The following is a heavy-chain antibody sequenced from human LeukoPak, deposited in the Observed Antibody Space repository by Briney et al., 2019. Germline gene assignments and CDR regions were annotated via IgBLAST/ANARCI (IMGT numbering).Heavy chain of an antibody. Sequence: SETLSLTCTVSGFSISSGYYWAWNRQPPGKELEWVGSGYHTGGTYYDPSLNSRATISVDTSKTQFSLRLSAVTADDTAVYYCAREEGATQDANWGQGTLVLVSS. CDR2: GYHTGGT. J-gene: IGHJ1*01. D-gene: IGHD1-26*01. V-gene: IGHV4-38-2*02. CDR1: GFSISSGYY. CDR3: AREEGATQDAN.